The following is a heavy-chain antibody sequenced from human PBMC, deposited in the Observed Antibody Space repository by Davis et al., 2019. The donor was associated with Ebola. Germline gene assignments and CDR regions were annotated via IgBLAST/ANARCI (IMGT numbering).Heavy chain of an antibody. D-gene: IGHD6-19*01. V-gene: IGHV3-21*04. CDR2: ISSDSDYI. J-gene: IGHJ4*02. CDR1: VITFSSYA. Sequence: GESLKISCTDSVITFSSYAMTWVRQAPGKGLEWVSSISSDSDYIYYADSAKGRFTISRDNAKNSLYLQMNSLRAEDTAVYYCANGAETKWLLTYFDYWGQGTLVTVSS. CDR3: ANGAETKWLLTYFDY.